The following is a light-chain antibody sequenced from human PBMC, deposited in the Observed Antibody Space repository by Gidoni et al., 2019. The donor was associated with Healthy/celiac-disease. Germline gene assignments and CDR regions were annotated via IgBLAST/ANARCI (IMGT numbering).Light chain of an antibody. J-gene: IGKJ2*01. CDR2: GAS. V-gene: IGKV3-15*01. CDR1: QSVSSN. Sequence: EIVMTQTPATLSVSPGERATLPCRASQSVSSNLAWYQQKPGQAPRLFIYGASTRATGVRARFNRSESGTEFTLTISSLQSEDFAVYYCQQYNNWPYTFGQGTKLEIK. CDR3: QQYNNWPYT.